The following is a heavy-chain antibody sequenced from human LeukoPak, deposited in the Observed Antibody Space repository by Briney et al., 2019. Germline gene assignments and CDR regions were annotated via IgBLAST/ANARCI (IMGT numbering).Heavy chain of an antibody. Sequence: GGSLRLPCAASGFTFSRYWMSWVRQAPGKGLEWVANIKEDGSDKYYVDSVKGRFTISRDNAKNSLFLQMNSLRAEDTAVYYCARDTGYNTFDYWGQGTLVTVSS. V-gene: IGHV3-7*05. CDR2: IKEDGSDK. CDR1: GFTFSRYW. CDR3: ARDTGYNTFDY. J-gene: IGHJ4*02. D-gene: IGHD5-24*01.